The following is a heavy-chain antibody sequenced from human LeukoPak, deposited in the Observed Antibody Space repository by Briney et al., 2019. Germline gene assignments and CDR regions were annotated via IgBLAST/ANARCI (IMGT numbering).Heavy chain of an antibody. CDR3: ARAHRTGYFDWLGLYY. Sequence: GGSLRLSCAASGFTVSSNYMSWVRQAPGKGLEWVSVIYSGGSTYYADSVKGRFTISRDNSKNTLYLQMNSMRAEDTAVYYCARAHRTGYFDWLGLYYWGQGTLVTVSS. J-gene: IGHJ4*02. CDR2: IYSGGST. CDR1: GFTVSSNY. V-gene: IGHV3-53*01. D-gene: IGHD3-9*01.